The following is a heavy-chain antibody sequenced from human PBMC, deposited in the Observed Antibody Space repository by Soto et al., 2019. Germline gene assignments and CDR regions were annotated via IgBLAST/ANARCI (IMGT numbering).Heavy chain of an antibody. V-gene: IGHV4-59*01. CDR3: ARGITIFEGYFDY. J-gene: IGHJ4*02. Sequence: LSLTCTVSGGSISSYYWSWIRQPPGKGLEWIGYIYYGGSTNYNPSLKSRVTISVDTSKNQFSLKLSSVTAADTAVYYCARGITIFEGYFDYWGQGTLVTVSS. CDR2: IYYGGST. CDR1: GGSISSYY. D-gene: IGHD3-3*01.